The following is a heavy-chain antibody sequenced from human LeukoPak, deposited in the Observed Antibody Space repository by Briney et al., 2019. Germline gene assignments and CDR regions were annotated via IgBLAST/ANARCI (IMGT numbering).Heavy chain of an antibody. Sequence: GGSLRLSCAASGFTFSRYGINWVRQAPGKGLEWVAAISYDGSNKFYADSVKGRFTISRDNSKNTLSLQMNSLRGEDTAVYYCAKERATTREYYFDSWGQGTLVTVSS. D-gene: IGHD1-26*01. CDR1: GFTFSRYG. J-gene: IGHJ4*02. V-gene: IGHV3-30*18. CDR3: AKERATTREYYFDS. CDR2: ISYDGSNK.